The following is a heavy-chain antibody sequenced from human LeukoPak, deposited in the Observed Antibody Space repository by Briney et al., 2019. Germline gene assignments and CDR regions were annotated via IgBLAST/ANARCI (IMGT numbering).Heavy chain of an antibody. J-gene: IGHJ5*02. V-gene: IGHV1-8*01. Sequence: ASVKVSCKASGYTFTSYDINWVRQATGQGLEWMGWMNPNSGNTGYAQKFQGRVTMTRNTSISTAYMELSSLRSEDTAVYYCARGLQSSSWYGGGWFDPWGQGTLVTVSS. CDR2: MNPNSGNT. D-gene: IGHD6-13*01. CDR1: GYTFTSYD. CDR3: ARGLQSSSWYGGGWFDP.